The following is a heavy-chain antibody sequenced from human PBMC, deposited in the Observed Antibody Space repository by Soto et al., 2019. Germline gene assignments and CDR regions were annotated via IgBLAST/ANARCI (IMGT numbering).Heavy chain of an antibody. CDR3: ARDPHLYSNYAGGYYYYGMDV. D-gene: IGHD4-4*01. J-gene: IGHJ6*02. Sequence: SETLSLTCTVSGGSISSGGYYWSWIRQHPGKGLEWIGYIYYSGSTYYNPSLKSRVTISVDTSKNQFSLKLSSVTAADTAVYYCARDPHLYSNYAGGYYYYGMDVWGQGTTVTVSS. V-gene: IGHV4-31*03. CDR1: GGSISSGGYY. CDR2: IYYSGST.